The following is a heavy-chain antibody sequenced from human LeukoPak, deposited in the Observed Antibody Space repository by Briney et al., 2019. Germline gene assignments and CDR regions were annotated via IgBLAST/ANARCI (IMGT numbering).Heavy chain of an antibody. J-gene: IGHJ4*02. CDR1: GFTFSSYW. V-gene: IGHV3-7*01. D-gene: IGHD1-26*01. Sequence: GGSLRLSCAASGFTFSSYWMTWVRQAPGKGLEWMANIRDDGSDKYYVDSVKGRVTISRDNAQNTLLLQMDSLRVEDTAVYYCVRHTRRSPGDYWGQGTLVTVST. CDR3: VRHTRRSPGDY. CDR2: IRDDGSDK.